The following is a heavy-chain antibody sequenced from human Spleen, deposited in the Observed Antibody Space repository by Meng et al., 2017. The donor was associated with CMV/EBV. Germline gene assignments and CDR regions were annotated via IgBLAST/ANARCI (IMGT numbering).Heavy chain of an antibody. D-gene: IGHD5-18*01. CDR2: ISGSNGGGST. CDR3: AKSYRTIMVTLNY. CDR1: GFTFTNYA. V-gene: IGHV3-23*01. J-gene: IGHJ4*02. Sequence: GESLKISCVVSGFTFTNYAMSWVRQAPGKGLEWVSGISGSNGGGSTYYADSVKGRFTISRDNAKNSLYLQMNSLRPEDTALYYCAKSYRTIMVTLNYWGQGTLVTVSS.